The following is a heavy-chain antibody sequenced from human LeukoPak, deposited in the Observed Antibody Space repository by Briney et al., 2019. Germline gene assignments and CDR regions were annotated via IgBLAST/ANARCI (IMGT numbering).Heavy chain of an antibody. CDR3: AKDFSDYGVTFDY. CDR1: GFTFSSYG. Sequence: VGSLRLSCAASGFTFSSYGMHWVRQAPGKGLEWVAVIWYDGSNKYYADSVKGRFTISRDNSKNTLYLQMNSLRAEDTAVYYCAKDFSDYGVTFDYWGQGNLVTVSS. D-gene: IGHD4/OR15-4a*01. J-gene: IGHJ4*02. CDR2: IWYDGSNK. V-gene: IGHV3-33*06.